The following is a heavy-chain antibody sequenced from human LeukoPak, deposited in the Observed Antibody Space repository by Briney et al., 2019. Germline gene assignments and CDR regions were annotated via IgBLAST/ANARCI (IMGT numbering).Heavy chain of an antibody. CDR3: AKDIEYSYGSRFDY. D-gene: IGHD5-18*01. CDR1: GFTFSSYA. CDR2: ISGSGGST. V-gene: IGHV3-23*01. Sequence: PGGSLRLSCAASGFTFSSYAMSWVRQPPGKGLEWVSAISGSGGSTYYADSVKGRFTISRDNSKNSLYLQMNSLRAEDTAVYYCAKDIEYSYGSRFDYWGQASLVTVPS. J-gene: IGHJ4*02.